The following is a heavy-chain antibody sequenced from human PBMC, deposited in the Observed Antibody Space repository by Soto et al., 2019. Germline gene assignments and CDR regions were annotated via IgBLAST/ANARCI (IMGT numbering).Heavy chain of an antibody. D-gene: IGHD6-19*01. CDR2: ISYDGSNK. J-gene: IGHJ4*02. CDR1: GFTFSSYA. CDR3: ARDLRGQQWLVLPVPGGFSD. Sequence: GGSLRLSCAASGFTFSSYAMHWVRQAPGKGLEWVAVISYDGSNKYYADSVKGRFTISRDNSKNTLYLQMNSLGAEDTAVYYCARDLRGQQWLVLPVPGGFSDWGQGTLVTVSS. V-gene: IGHV3-30-3*01.